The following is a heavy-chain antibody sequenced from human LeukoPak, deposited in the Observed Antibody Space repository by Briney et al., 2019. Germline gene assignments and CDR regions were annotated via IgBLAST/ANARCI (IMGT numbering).Heavy chain of an antibody. Sequence: GASVKVSCKVSGYTRSEFSIHWVRQAPGQGLEWMGWISGYNDDTRHAQKVQGRVTMTTDTSASTAYMELRSLRSDDTAVYYCARDPPPETGTRPWGFDYWGQGTLVTVSS. V-gene: IGHV1-18*01. CDR1: GYTRSEFS. CDR3: ARDPPPETGTRPWGFDY. J-gene: IGHJ4*02. D-gene: IGHD1-7*01. CDR2: ISGYNDDT.